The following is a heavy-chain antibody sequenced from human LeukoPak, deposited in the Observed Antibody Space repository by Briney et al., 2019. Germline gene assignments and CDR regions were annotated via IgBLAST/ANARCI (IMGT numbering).Heavy chain of an antibody. J-gene: IGHJ4*02. CDR2: IYYSGST. CDR1: RGSISSSSYY. D-gene: IGHD3-10*01. Sequence: SETLSLTCTVSRGSISSSSYYWGWIRQPPGKGLEWIGSIYYSGSTYYNPSLKSRVTISVDTSKNQFSLKLSSVTAADTAVYYCARHQGRRRDFDYWGQGTLVTVSS. CDR3: ARHQGRRRDFDY. V-gene: IGHV4-39*01.